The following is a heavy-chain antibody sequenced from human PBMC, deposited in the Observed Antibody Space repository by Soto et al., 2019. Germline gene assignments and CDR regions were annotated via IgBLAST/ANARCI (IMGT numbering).Heavy chain of an antibody. J-gene: IGHJ4*02. Sequence: QVQLVQSGAEVRKSGSAARVSCKASGGTFNMYAMNWVRQAPGQGLEWMAGIIPIFDTPRYSQQFQGRVTITVDESTSTAYMELSSLRSEDTAIYYCARSIGSGGVIGGFDYWGQGTLVTVAS. CDR2: IIPIFDTP. D-gene: IGHD3-16*02. CDR3: ARSIGSGGVIGGFDY. V-gene: IGHV1-69*01. CDR1: GGTFNMYA.